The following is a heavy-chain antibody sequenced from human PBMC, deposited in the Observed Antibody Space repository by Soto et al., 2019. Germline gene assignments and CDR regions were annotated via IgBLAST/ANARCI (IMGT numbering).Heavy chain of an antibody. V-gene: IGHV4-31*03. Sequence: QVQLQESGPGLVKPSQTLSLTCTVSGGSISSGGYYWSWIRQHPGRGLEWIGYIYYSGSTYYNPSLKSRVTIPVDTSKNQFSLKLSSVTAADTAVYYCARVCGGDCHNVMDVWGQGTTVTVSS. CDR3: ARVCGGDCHNVMDV. D-gene: IGHD2-21*02. J-gene: IGHJ6*02. CDR2: IYYSGST. CDR1: GGSISSGGYY.